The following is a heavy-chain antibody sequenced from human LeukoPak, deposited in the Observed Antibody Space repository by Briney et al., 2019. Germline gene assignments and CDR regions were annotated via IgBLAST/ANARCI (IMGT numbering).Heavy chain of an antibody. CDR3: ARGSGWLDY. CDR1: GDSVSSNSAA. V-gene: IGHV6-1*01. J-gene: IGHJ4*02. CDR2: TYYRSKWFN. D-gene: IGHD6-19*01. Sequence: SQTLSLTCAISGDSVSSNSAAWDWIRQSPSRGLEWLGGTYYRSKWFNGYAISVKSRITISADTSTNQFSLHLNSVTPDDTAIYYCARGSGWLDYWGQGTLVTVSS.